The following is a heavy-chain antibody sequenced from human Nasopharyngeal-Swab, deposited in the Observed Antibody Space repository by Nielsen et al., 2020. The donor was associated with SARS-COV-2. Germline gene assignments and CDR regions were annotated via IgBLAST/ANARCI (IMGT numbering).Heavy chain of an antibody. CDR2: IYSGGST. V-gene: IGHV3-53*01. D-gene: IGHD3-16*01. CDR1: GFTVSSNY. J-gene: IGHJ4*02. CDR3: ARGGGDDYVWGSYNYYFDY. Sequence: GGSLRLSCAASGFTVSSNYMSWVRQAPGKGLEWVSVIYSGGSTYYADSVKGRFTISRDNSKNTLYLQMNSLGAEDTAVYYCARGGGDDYVWGSYNYYFDYWGQGTLVTVSS.